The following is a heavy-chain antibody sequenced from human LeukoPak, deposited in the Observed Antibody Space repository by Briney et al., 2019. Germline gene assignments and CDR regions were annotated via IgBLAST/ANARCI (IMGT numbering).Heavy chain of an antibody. CDR1: SGSISSSSYY. CDR2: IYYSGST. Sequence: SETLSLTCTVSSGSISSSSYYWGWIRQPPGKGLEWIGSIYYSGSTYYNPSLKSRVTISVDTSKNQFSLKLSSVTAADTAVYYCARLLSSWYYFDYWGQGTLVTVSS. D-gene: IGHD6-13*01. J-gene: IGHJ4*02. V-gene: IGHV4-39*01. CDR3: ARLLSSWYYFDY.